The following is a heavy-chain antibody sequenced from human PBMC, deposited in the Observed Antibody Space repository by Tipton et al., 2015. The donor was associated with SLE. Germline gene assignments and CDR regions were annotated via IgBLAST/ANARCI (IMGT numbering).Heavy chain of an antibody. J-gene: IGHJ3*02. Sequence: TLSLTCTVSGGSISSGGYYWIWIRQHPGKGLEWIGYIYYSGSTTYNPSLKSRVTISVDTSKNQFSLKLSSVTAADTAVYYCARTLGAIAHTVYDAFDIWGQGKMVTVSS. CDR3: ARTLGAIAHTVYDAFDI. CDR1: GGSISSGGYY. D-gene: IGHD1-26*01. V-gene: IGHV4-61*08. CDR2: IYYSGST.